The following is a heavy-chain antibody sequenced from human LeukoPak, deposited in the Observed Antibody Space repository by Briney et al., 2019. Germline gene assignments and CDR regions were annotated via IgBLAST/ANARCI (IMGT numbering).Heavy chain of an antibody. CDR1: GFTFSSYA. CDR2: ISGSGDNNDNT. D-gene: IGHD6-13*01. V-gene: IGHV3-23*01. CDR3: AKSGSTSWYLDY. J-gene: IGHJ4*02. Sequence: PGGSLRLSCAASGFTFSSYAMRWVRQAPGKGLEWVSAISGSGDNNDNTYYADSVKGQLTISRDNSKNTLYLQMSSLRAEDAAVYYCAKSGSTSWYLDYWGQGTLVTVSS.